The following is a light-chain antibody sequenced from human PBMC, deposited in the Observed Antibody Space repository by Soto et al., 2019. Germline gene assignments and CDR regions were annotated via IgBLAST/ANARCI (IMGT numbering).Light chain of an antibody. V-gene: IGKV1-27*01. CDR3: QKYDSAART. J-gene: IGKJ1*01. Sequence: DVQITQSPASLSASVGDRVTITCRASQGISNSLAWYQQRPGRVPKLLIYGASNLQSEVPSRFSGSGSGTDFTLTISSLQPEDVATYYCQKYDSAARTFGQGTKVDSK. CDR2: GAS. CDR1: QGISNS.